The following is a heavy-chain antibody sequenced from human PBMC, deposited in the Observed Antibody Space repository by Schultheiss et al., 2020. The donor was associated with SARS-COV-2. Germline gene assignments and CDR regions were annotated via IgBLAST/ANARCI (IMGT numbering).Heavy chain of an antibody. CDR2: IYYSGST. D-gene: IGHD6-13*01. CDR1: GGSISSSSYY. J-gene: IGHJ4*02. Sequence: SETLSLTCTVSGGSISSSSYYWGWIRQPPGKGLEWIGSIYYSGSTNYNPSLKSRVTISVDTSKNQFSLKLSSVTAADTAVYYCARVGQLVLIRYFDYWGQGTLVTVSS. CDR3: ARVGQLVLIRYFDY. V-gene: IGHV4-39*07.